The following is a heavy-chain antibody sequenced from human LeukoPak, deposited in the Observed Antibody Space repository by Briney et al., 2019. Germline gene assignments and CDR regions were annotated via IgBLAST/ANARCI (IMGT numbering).Heavy chain of an antibody. CDR2: IRQDGSEK. CDR1: GFTLSSYW. CDR3: ARVSANGHSFDI. D-gene: IGHD2-8*01. Sequence: GGSLRLSCAASGFTLSSYWMTWVRQAPGKGLERVANIRQDGSEKYYVDSVKGRFTISRDNAKNSLYLQMNSLRAEDTAVYYCARVSANGHSFDIWGQGTMVAVSS. V-gene: IGHV3-7*01. J-gene: IGHJ3*02.